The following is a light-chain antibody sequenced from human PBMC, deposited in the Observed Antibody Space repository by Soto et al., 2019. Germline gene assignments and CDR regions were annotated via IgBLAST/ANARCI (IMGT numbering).Light chain of an antibody. CDR3: SSYTRTSTLVV. CDR2: EVS. V-gene: IGLV2-14*01. J-gene: IGLJ2*01. Sequence: QSVLTQPASVSGSPGQSITISCTGTNNDVGGYNYVSWYQQHPGKAPKVMIYEVSNRPSGVSNRFSGSKSGNTASLTISGLQADDEADYYCSSYTRTSTLVVFGGGTKLTVL. CDR1: NNDVGGYNY.